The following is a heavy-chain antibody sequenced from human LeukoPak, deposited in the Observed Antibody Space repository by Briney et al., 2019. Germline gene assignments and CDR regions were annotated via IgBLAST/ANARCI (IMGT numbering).Heavy chain of an antibody. V-gene: IGHV4-59*08. Sequence: KSSETLSLTCTVSGDSIDSYYWSWIRQPPGKGLEWIGYIYYRGTTSYNPFLKSRVTISVDTSKNQFSLKLSSVTATDTAVYYCARHFDYWGQGTLVTVSS. CDR2: IYYRGTT. J-gene: IGHJ4*02. CDR1: GDSIDSYY. CDR3: ARHFDY.